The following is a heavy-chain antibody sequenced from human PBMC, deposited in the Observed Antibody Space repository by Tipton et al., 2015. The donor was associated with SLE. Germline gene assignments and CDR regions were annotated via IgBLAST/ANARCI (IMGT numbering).Heavy chain of an antibody. V-gene: IGHV3-48*03. Sequence: GSLRLSCAASGFTFGSYDFNWVRQTPGKGLEWVSYISSGGGTIHYADSERGRFTISRDSAKNSVSLRMNSLRVDDTALYYCARGRSGWTNYYYSMDVWGKGTTVTVSS. CDR1: GFTFGSYD. CDR3: ARGRSGWTNYYYSMDV. CDR2: ISSGGGTI. D-gene: IGHD6-19*01. J-gene: IGHJ6*03.